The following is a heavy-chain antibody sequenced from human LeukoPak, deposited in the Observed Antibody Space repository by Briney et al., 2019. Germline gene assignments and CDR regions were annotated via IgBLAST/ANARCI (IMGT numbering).Heavy chain of an antibody. CDR3: AKEQVLTIDY. CDR1: GFTFSSYA. Sequence: PGGSLRLSCAASGFTFSSYAMSWVRQAPGKGLEWVSAISGSGGSTYYADSVKSRFTISRDNSKSTLYLQVNSLRAEDRVVYYCAKEQVLTIDYWGQGTRVAVSS. V-gene: IGHV3-23*01. CDR2: ISGSGGST. J-gene: IGHJ4*02. D-gene: IGHD4-11*01.